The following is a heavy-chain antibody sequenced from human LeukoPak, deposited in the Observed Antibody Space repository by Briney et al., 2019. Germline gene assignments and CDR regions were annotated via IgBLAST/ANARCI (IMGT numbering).Heavy chain of an antibody. J-gene: IGHJ5*02. CDR1: GFTFSSYA. D-gene: IGHD3-22*01. Sequence: GGSLRLSCAASGFTFSSYAMSRVRQAPGKGLEWVSAISGSGGSTYYADSVKGRFTISRDDSKNTLYLQMNSLRAEDTAVYYCATGQTYYYDSSGHIPPSWGQGTLVTVSS. CDR2: ISGSGGST. V-gene: IGHV3-23*01. CDR3: ATGQTYYYDSSGHIPPS.